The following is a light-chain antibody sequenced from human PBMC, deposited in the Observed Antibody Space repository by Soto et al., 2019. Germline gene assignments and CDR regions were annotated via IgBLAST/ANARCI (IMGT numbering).Light chain of an antibody. CDR2: GAS. CDR1: QTVGTTY. V-gene: IGKV3-20*01. CDR3: QLYGSSRWT. Sequence: LAKSPGTLSLSQGERATLSCRASQTVGTTYLAWYQHKPGQAPRLLIYGASTRATGIPDRFSGSRSGTDFTLTISRLEPEDFAVYFCQLYGSSRWTFGQGTKVDFK. J-gene: IGKJ1*01.